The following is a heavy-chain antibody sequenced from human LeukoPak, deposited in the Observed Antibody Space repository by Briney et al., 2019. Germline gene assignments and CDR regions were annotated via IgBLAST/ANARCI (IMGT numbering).Heavy chain of an antibody. D-gene: IGHD1-26*01. CDR3: ARDQEYSGSYYRYFDF. CDR1: GGSMSNYY. V-gene: IGHV4-59*01. J-gene: IGHJ4*02. CDR2: IYSRVLTRGST. Sequence: KPSETLSLTCTVSGGSMSNYYWSWIRQPPGKGLEWIGYIYSRVLTRGSTNYNPSLKSRVTLSVDTSKNQFSLKLSSVTAADTAVYYCARDQEYSGSYYRYFDFWGQGALVTVSS.